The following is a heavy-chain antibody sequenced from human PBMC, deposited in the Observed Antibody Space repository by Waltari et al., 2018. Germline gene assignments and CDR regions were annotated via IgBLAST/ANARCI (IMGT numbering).Heavy chain of an antibody. J-gene: IGHJ5*02. CDR2: MFNGGST. CDR1: GASLSRSHYY. V-gene: IGHV4-39*01. D-gene: IGHD4-17*01. CDR3: ARHGYSGGWFDP. Sequence: QLQLRESGPGLVKPSETLSLTSRVSGASLSRSHYYWGWIRQPPGKGLEWIGSMFNGGSTYYNPSLKSRVTISVDTSKNQFSLRLNSVTAADTAIYYCARHGYSGGWFDPWGQGTLVTVSS.